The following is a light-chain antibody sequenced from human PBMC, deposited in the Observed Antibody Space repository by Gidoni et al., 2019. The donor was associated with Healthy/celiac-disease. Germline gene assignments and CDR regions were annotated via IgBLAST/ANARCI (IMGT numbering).Light chain of an antibody. CDR3: QQYYSTPLT. CDR2: WAS. V-gene: IGKV4-1*01. J-gene: IGKJ5*01. Sequence: DIVMPQSPDSLAVSLGERATINCKSSQSVLYSSNNKNYLAWSQQKPGQPPKLLIYWASTRESGVPDRFSGSGYGTDFTLTISSLQAEDVAVYYCQQYYSTPLTFGQGTRLEIK. CDR1: QSVLYSSNNKNY.